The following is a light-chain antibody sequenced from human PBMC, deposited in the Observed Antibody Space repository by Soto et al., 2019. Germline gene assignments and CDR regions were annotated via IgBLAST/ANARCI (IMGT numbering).Light chain of an antibody. CDR3: SSPSTTSTPIV. J-gene: IGLJ1*01. V-gene: IGLV2-14*03. CDR1: SSDIGLYNY. Sequence: QSALSQPASXSGSPGPSITIPCTGASSDIGLYNYVSWYQHHPWKAPKWLISYFNVRPSGLSDRFSASKAGNTASLTISGLKPEDEAYYYCSSPSTTSTPIVFASWTKVPVL. CDR2: YFN.